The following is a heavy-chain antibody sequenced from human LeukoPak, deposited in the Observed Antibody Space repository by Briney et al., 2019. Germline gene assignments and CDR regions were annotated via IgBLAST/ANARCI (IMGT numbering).Heavy chain of an antibody. D-gene: IGHD1-1*01. CDR2: IYYSGNT. J-gene: IGHJ5*02. Sequence: SETLSLTCTVSGGSISSHGYYWGWIRQTPGKGLEWIGSIYYSGNTYFNPSLKSRVTMSIDTSKNQFSLSLTSVTAADTAVYYCGRHLTISQLNCFDPWGQGTQVTVSS. CDR1: GGSISSHGYY. CDR3: GRHLTISQLNCFDP. V-gene: IGHV4-39*01.